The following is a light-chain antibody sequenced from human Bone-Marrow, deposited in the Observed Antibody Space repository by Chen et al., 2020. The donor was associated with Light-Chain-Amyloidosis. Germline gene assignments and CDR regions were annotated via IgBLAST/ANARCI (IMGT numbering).Light chain of an antibody. CDR2: AAS. Sequence: DIQLTQSPSFLSASVGDRVTITCRASQGISSYLAWYQQKPGKAPKLLIYAASTLQSGVPSRFSGSGSGTEFTLTISSLQPEDFATYYCRQLNRPEYTFGQGTKLEIK. CDR3: RQLNRPEYT. V-gene: IGKV1-9*01. CDR1: QGISSY. J-gene: IGKJ2*01.